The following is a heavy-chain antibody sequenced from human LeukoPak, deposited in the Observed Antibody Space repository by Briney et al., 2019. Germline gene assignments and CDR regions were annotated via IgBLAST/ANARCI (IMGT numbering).Heavy chain of an antibody. Sequence: GGPLRLSCAPSGFTFSRYWMHWVRQAPGKGVVWVSRINSDGSSTSYADSVKGRFTISRDNAKNTLFLQMNTLRAEDTAVYYCASAEVIQYGMDVWGQGTTVTDCS. CDR2: INSDGSST. J-gene: IGHJ6*01. V-gene: IGHV3-74*01. D-gene: IGHD3-16*02. CDR3: ASAEVIQYGMDV. CDR1: GFTFSRYW.